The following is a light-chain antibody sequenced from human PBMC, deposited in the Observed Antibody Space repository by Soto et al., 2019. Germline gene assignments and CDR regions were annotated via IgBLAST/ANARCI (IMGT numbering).Light chain of an antibody. CDR1: QNINNY. CDR3: QQSYSTTWT. CDR2: DAS. J-gene: IGKJ1*01. Sequence: DIQMTQSPSSLSASVGDRVTITCQASQNINNYLNWYQQKPGRAPKLLIYDASNLEAGVPSRFSGSGSGTDFTLTISSLQPEDFATYYCQQSYSTTWTFGQGTKVDIK. V-gene: IGKV1-39*01.